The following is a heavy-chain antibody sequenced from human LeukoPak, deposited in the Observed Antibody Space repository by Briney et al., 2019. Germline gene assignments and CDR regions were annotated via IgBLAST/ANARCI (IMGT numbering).Heavy chain of an antibody. Sequence: GASVKVSCRASGCRFTSYDISWVRQAPGQRLQWMGVISTYTGNTNYAQSFQDRVTMTTDTSTSTVYMELRSLTSDDTAVYYCARDQKSGLEVLWRYWGQGTLVTVSS. V-gene: IGHV1-18*04. CDR2: ISTYTGNT. CDR3: ARDQKSGLEVLWRY. D-gene: IGHD3-3*01. J-gene: IGHJ4*02. CDR1: GCRFTSYD.